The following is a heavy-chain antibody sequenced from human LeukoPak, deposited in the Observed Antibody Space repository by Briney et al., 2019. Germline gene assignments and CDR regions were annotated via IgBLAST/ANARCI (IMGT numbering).Heavy chain of an antibody. CDR1: GFTFSSYA. CDR2: ISGSGGST. D-gene: IGHD3-10*01. J-gene: IGHJ4*02. CDR3: AKVPYYYGSGTDF. Sequence: PGGSLRLSCAASGFTFSSYAMSWVRQAPGKGLEWVSTISGSGGSTYYADSVKGRFTISRDNSKNTLYLQMNSLRAEDTAVYYCAKVPYYYGSGTDFWGQGTLVTVSS. V-gene: IGHV3-23*01.